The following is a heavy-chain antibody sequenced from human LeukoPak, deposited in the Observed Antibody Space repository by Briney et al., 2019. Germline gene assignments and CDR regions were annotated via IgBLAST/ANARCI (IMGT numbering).Heavy chain of an antibody. D-gene: IGHD1-1*01. V-gene: IGHV4-38-2*02. CDR1: GYSISSGYY. J-gene: IGHJ4*02. CDR3: AGRARGNWNY. CDR2: IYHSGST. Sequence: SETLSLTCTVSGYSISSGYYWGWIRQPPGKGLEWIGSIYHSGSTYYNPSLKSRVTISVDTSKNQFSLKLSSVTAADTAVYYCAGRARGNWNYWGQGTLVTVSS.